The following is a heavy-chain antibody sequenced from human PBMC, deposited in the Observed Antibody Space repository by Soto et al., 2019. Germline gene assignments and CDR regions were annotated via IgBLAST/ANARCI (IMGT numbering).Heavy chain of an antibody. V-gene: IGHV3-30*18. D-gene: IGHD2-15*01. CDR1: GFTFSSYG. CDR2: ISYDGSNK. J-gene: IGHJ4*02. Sequence: QVQLVESGGGVVQPGRSLRLSCAASGFTFSSYGMHWVRQAPGKGLEWVAVISYDGSNKYYADSVKGRFIISRDNSKNTLYLRMNSLRAEDTAVYYCAKETYSGPLDYWGQGTLVTVSS. CDR3: AKETYSGPLDY.